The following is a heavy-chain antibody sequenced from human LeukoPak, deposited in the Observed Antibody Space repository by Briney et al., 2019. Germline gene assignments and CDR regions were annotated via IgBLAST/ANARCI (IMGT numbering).Heavy chain of an antibody. Sequence: ASVKVSCKASGGTFSSYAISWVRQAPGQGLEWMGWINPNSGGTNYAQKFQGWVTMTRDTSISTAYMELSRLRSDDTAVYYCARISRFNWFDPWGQGTLVTVSS. J-gene: IGHJ5*02. D-gene: IGHD2-2*01. CDR1: GGTFSSYA. CDR2: INPNSGGT. CDR3: ARISRFNWFDP. V-gene: IGHV1-2*04.